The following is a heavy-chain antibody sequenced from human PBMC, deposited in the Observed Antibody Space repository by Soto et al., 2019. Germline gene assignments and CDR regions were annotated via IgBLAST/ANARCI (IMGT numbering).Heavy chain of an antibody. Sequence: GASVKVSCKASGYTFTGYYMHWVRQAPGQGLEWMGWINPNSGGTNYAQKFQGWVTMTRDTSISTAYMELSRLRSDDTAVYYCARGAVVAADQHSDPYYYYYYYMDVWGKGTTVTVSS. CDR3: ARGAVVAADQHSDPYYYYYYYMDV. D-gene: IGHD2-15*01. CDR2: INPNSGGT. J-gene: IGHJ6*03. V-gene: IGHV1-2*04. CDR1: GYTFTGYY.